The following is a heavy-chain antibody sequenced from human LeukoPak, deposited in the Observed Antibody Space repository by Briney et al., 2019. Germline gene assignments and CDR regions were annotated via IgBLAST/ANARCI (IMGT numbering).Heavy chain of an antibody. D-gene: IGHD2-8*01. Sequence: SQTLSLTCAISGDSVSSNSAAWNWIRQSPSRGLEWLGRTYYRSKWYNDYAVSVKSRITINPDTSKNQFSLHLNSVTPEATAVYYCARGWDIVLMVYVFDPWGQGTPVTVSS. V-gene: IGHV6-1*01. CDR2: TYYRSKWYN. CDR3: ARGWDIVLMVYVFDP. J-gene: IGHJ5*02. CDR1: GDSVSSNSAA.